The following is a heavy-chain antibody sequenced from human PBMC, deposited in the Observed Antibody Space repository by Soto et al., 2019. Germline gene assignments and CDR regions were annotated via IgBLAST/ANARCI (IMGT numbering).Heavy chain of an antibody. CDR3: ARAPPGIAASGAGG. D-gene: IGHD6-13*01. J-gene: IGHJ4*02. V-gene: IGHV3-53*01. CDR1: GFTVSNNY. Sequence: EVQLVESGGGLIQPGGSLRLSCAASGFTVSNNYMRWVRQAPGKGLEWVSLIYSGGTTHYADSVKGRFTISRDNSKNTLYLQMNSPRVEDTAVYYCARAPPGIAASGAGGWGQGTLVTVSS. CDR2: IYSGGTT.